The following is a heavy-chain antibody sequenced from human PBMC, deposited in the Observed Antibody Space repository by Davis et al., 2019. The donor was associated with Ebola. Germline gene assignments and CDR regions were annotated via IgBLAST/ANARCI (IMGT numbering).Heavy chain of an antibody. V-gene: IGHV3-30*18. D-gene: IGHD6-19*01. CDR2: ISYDGRNE. Sequence: GESLKISCAASGFSFSDFGMHWVRQAPGKGLEWVAVISYDGRNEYYADSVKGRFTISRDNSKNTLYLQMNSLRAEDTAVFYCAKRATVKVAGANYYNAMDVWGKGTTVTVSS. CDR1: GFSFSDFG. J-gene: IGHJ6*04. CDR3: AKRATVKVAGANYYNAMDV.